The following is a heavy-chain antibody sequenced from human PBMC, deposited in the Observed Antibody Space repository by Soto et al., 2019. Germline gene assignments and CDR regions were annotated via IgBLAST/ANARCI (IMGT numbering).Heavy chain of an antibody. CDR1: GYIFLSYG. CDR2: IRPYDATT. J-gene: IGHJ4*02. Sequence: ASVKVSCKTSGYIFLSYGLSWVRQAPGQGLEWVGWIRPYDATTNYAQKFQGRVTMTIDTSTSSVYMELRSLRSDDTAVYYCVRDLDGSGSYYTDYWGRGTLVTVSS. CDR3: VRDLDGSGSYYTDY. V-gene: IGHV1-18*04. D-gene: IGHD3-10*01.